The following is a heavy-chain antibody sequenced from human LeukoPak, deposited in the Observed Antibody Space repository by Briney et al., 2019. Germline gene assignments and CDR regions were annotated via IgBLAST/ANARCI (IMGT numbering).Heavy chain of an antibody. CDR2: IYYSGTT. CDR1: GGSIISITNN. CDR3: ARLPVRYYYYMDV. V-gene: IGHV4-39*01. J-gene: IGHJ6*03. Sequence: SETLSLTCTVSGGSIISITNNGGRIRQPPGKGLEWIGSIYYSGTTYYNLSLKSRVTISVDTPKNQFSLQLGSVTAADTAVYYCARLPVRYYYYMDVWGKGTTVTVSS.